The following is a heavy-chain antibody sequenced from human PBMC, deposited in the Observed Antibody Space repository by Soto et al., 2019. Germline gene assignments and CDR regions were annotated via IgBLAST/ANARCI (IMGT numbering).Heavy chain of an antibody. Sequence: PGGSLRLSCAASGFAFSSYWMHWVRQAPGKGLEWVAVIWYDGSNKYYADSVKGRFTISRDNSKNTPYLQMNSLRAEDTAVYYCARDLVLGVPAAIGTYWFDPLGQGTLVTVSS. D-gene: IGHD2-2*01. J-gene: IGHJ5*02. CDR3: ARDLVLGVPAAIGTYWFDP. CDR2: IWYDGSNK. V-gene: IGHV3-33*08. CDR1: GFAFSSYW.